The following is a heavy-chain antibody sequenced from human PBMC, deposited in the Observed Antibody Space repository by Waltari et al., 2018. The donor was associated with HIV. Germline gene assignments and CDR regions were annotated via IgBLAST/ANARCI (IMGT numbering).Heavy chain of an antibody. CDR2: ISHDGNSH. V-gene: IGHV3-30*03. CDR1: GFLFSNYV. D-gene: IGHD2-21*02. J-gene: IGHJ3*01. Sequence: QVQLMQSGGGVVQPGGSVRLSCTASGFLFSNYVIHWVRQAPGKGLDWVALISHDGNSHFYADSVKGRFTVSRDNSKDTVYLQMNSLTTDDTAVYYCATYCGGDCYFGEVSFDVWGQGTMVIVS. CDR3: ATYCGGDCYFGEVSFDV.